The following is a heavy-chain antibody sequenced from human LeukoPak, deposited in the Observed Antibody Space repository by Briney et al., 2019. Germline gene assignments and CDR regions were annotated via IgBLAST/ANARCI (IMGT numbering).Heavy chain of an antibody. V-gene: IGHV4-59*12. J-gene: IGHJ6*03. D-gene: IGHD2-2*01. CDR2: IYYSGST. Sequence: PSETLSLTCTVSGGSISSYYWSWIRQPPGKGLEWIGYIYYSGSTNYNPSLKSRVTMSVDTSKNQFSLKLSSVTAADTAVYYCARGPDTSCYDCYYYYMDVWGKGTTVTVSS. CDR3: ARGPDTSCYDCYYYYMDV. CDR1: GGSISSYY.